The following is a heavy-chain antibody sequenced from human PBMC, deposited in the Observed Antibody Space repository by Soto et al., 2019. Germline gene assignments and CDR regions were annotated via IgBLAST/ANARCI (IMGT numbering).Heavy chain of an antibody. CDR2: ISAYNGNT. J-gene: IGHJ6*02. CDR1: GYFFTSYA. V-gene: IGHV1-18*01. D-gene: IGHD2-2*02. Sequence: ASVKVSCKASGYFFTSYAIHWVRQAPGQGLEWMGWISAYNGNTNYAQKLQGRVTMTTDTSTSTAYMELRSLRSDDTAVYYCASNRNCISTSCYSMDVWGQGTTVTVSS. CDR3: ASNRNCISTSCYSMDV.